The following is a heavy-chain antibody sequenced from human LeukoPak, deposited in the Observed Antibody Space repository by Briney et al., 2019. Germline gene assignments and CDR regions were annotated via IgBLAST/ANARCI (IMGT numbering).Heavy chain of an antibody. CDR1: GFTFDDYA. D-gene: IGHD3-10*01. Sequence: QPGGSLRLSCAASGFTFDDYAMHWVRQAPGKGLEWVSGISWNSGSIGYADSVKGRFTISRDNAKNSLYLQMNSLRAEDIDLYYCEKDIATMVRGAVDYWGQGTPVTVSS. CDR3: EKDIATMVRGAVDY. J-gene: IGHJ4*02. CDR2: ISWNSGSI. V-gene: IGHV3-9*03.